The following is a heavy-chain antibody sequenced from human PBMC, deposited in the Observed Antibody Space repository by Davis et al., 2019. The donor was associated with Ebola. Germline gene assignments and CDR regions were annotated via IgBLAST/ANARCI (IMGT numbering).Heavy chain of an antibody. CDR3: ATDPREVRGVISYYYYYGMDV. D-gene: IGHD3-10*01. V-gene: IGHV1-24*01. CDR2: FDPEDGET. CDR1: GYTLTELS. Sequence: ASVKVSCKVSGYTLTELSMHWVRQAPGKGLEWMGGFDPEDGETIYAQKFQGRVTMTEDTSTDTAYMELSSLRSEDTAVYYCATDPREVRGVISYYYYYGMDVWGQGTTVTVSS. J-gene: IGHJ6*02.